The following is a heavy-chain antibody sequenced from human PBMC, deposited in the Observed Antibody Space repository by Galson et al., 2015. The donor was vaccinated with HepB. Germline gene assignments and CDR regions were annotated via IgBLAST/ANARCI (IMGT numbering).Heavy chain of an antibody. CDR2: ISYDGSNK. Sequence: SLRLSCAASGFTFSSYAMHWVRQAPGKGLEWVAVISYDGSNKYYADSVKGRFTISRDNSKNTLYLQMNSLRAEDTAVYYCATISSGTGDPRDYYGMDVWGQGTTVTVSS. CDR3: ATISSGTGDPRDYYGMDV. CDR1: GFTFSSYA. J-gene: IGHJ6*02. V-gene: IGHV3-30*04. D-gene: IGHD7-27*01.